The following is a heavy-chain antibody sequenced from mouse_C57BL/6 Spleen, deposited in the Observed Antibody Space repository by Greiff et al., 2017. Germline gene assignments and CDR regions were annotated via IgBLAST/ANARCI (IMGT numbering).Heavy chain of an antibody. J-gene: IGHJ4*01. CDR3: ARYGNYFYAMDY. V-gene: IGHV1-64*01. D-gene: IGHD2-1*01. CDR2: IHPNSGST. CDR1: GYTFTSYW. Sequence: VQLQQPGAELVKPGASVKLSCKASGYTFTSYWMHWVKQRPGQGLEWIGMIHPNSGSTNYNEKFKSKATLTVDKSSSTAYMQLSSLTSEDSAVYYCARYGNYFYAMDYWGQGTSVTVSS.